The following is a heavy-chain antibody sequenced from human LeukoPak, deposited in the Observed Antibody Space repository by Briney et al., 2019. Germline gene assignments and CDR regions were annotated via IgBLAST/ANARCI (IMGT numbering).Heavy chain of an antibody. CDR2: IKGNFGDT. V-gene: IGHV1-2*02. Sequence: ASVKVSCKASGYTFTGYYLHWVRQAPGQGLEWIGWIKGNFGDTYYTENFQGRVTMTRDTSASTAYMELSGLESGDTALYFCARGWKWLHPYGMDVWGQGTTVSVSS. D-gene: IGHD5-12*01. CDR1: GYTFTGYY. J-gene: IGHJ6*02. CDR3: ARGWKWLHPYGMDV.